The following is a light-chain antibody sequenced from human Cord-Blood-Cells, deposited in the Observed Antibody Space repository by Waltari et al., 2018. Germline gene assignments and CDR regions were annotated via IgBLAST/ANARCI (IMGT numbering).Light chain of an antibody. J-gene: IGLJ1*01. CDR1: SSAVGGYTY. CDR2: DVS. Sequence: QSALTQPPAVSASPGQSVTISCTGTSSAVGGYTYVSCYQQHPGKAPKLMIYDVSKRPSGVPDRFSGSKSGNTASLTISGLQAEDEADYYCCSYAGSYTYVFGTGTKVTVL. CDR3: CSYAGSYTYV. V-gene: IGLV2-11*01.